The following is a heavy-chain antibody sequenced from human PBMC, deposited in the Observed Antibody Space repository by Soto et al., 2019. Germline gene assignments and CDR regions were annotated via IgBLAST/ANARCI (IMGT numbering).Heavy chain of an antibody. Sequence: PGGSLRLSCVASGLTFGSRAMSWVRQSPGEGLEWVSTITDTGGDAKYADSVRGRFTISRDNSHNTLYLQVHSLTAEDTAVYYCAKDRRAGGNSAFYFDFWGQGAQVTVSS. CDR3: AKDRRAGGNSAFYFDF. CDR2: ITDTGGDA. V-gene: IGHV3-23*01. J-gene: IGHJ4*02. D-gene: IGHD3-16*01. CDR1: GLTFGSRA.